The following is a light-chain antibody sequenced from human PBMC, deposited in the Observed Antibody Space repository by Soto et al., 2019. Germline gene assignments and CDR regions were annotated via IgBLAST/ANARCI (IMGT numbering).Light chain of an antibody. Sequence: QPVLTQPASVSGSPGQSITISCTGTSSDVGGYNYVSWYQHHPGKAPKLMIYEVSNRPSGVSNRFSGSKSGNTASLTISGLQAEDEADYYCSSYTSSSTHVFGTGTKLTVL. CDR3: SSYTSSSTHV. V-gene: IGLV2-14*01. CDR2: EVS. CDR1: SSDVGGYNY. J-gene: IGLJ1*01.